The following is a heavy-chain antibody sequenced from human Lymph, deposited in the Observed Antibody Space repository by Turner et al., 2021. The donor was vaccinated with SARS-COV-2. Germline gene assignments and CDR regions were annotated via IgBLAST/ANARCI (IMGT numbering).Heavy chain of an antibody. D-gene: IGHD3-10*01. CDR3: ARYGSGGYFYYGLDV. V-gene: IGHV3-30*04. CDR1: GFTFSTYA. J-gene: IGHJ6*02. Sequence: QVQLVESGGGVVQPGRSLRLSCAASGFTFSTYAIHWVRQAAGKGLEWLAVISYDGSNKYYADSVKGRFTISRDNSKITLYLQMNSLRAEDTAVYYCARYGSGGYFYYGLDVWGQGTTGTVSS. CDR2: ISYDGSNK.